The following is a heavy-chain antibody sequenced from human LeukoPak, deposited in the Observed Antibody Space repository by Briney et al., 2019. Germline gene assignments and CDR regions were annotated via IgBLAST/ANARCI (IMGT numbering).Heavy chain of an antibody. J-gene: IGHJ4*02. CDR1: GFTFSSYG. CDR2: ISSDGRDT. V-gene: IGHV3-30*18. D-gene: IGHD3-22*01. CDR3: AKEVYYDSSAYLDY. Sequence: PGGSLRLSCAASGFTFSSYGMHWVRQAPGKGLEWVSVISSDGRDTSYADSVKGRFTISRDNSKNTVFLQMNCLRAEDTAVYYCAKEVYYDSSAYLDYWGQGTLVTVSA.